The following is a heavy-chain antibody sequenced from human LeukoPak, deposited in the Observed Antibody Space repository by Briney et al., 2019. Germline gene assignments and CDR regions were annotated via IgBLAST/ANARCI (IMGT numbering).Heavy chain of an antibody. D-gene: IGHD7-27*01. V-gene: IGHV3-30*03. CDR2: ISYDGSNK. CDR3: ARVSGERRKGFDY. Sequence: PGRSLRLSCAASGFIFSSYGMHWVRQAPGKGLEWVAVISYDGSNKYYADSVKGRFTISRDNSKNTLYLQMNSLRAEDTAVYYCARVSGERRKGFDYWGQGTLVTVSS. J-gene: IGHJ4*02. CDR1: GFIFSSYG.